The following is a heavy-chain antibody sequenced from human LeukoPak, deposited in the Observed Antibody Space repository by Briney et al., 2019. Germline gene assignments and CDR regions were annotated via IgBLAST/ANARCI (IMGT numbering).Heavy chain of an antibody. Sequence: GGSLRLSCAASGFTFSSYAMHWVRQAPGKGLEWVAVISYDGSNKYYADSVKGRFTISRDNSKNTLYLQMNSLRAGDTAVYYCARDVGELLFIFDYWGQGTLVTVSS. D-gene: IGHD1-26*01. CDR2: ISYDGSNK. V-gene: IGHV3-30-3*01. CDR1: GFTFSSYA. CDR3: ARDVGELLFIFDY. J-gene: IGHJ4*02.